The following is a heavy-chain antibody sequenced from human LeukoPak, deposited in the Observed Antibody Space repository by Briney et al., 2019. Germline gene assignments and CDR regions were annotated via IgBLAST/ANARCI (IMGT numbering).Heavy chain of an antibody. CDR2: IYHSGST. D-gene: IGHD5-12*01. V-gene: IGHV4-38-2*02. J-gene: IGHJ4*02. CDR3: ARGWWLRFHFDY. CDR1: GYSISSGYY. Sequence: PSETLSLTCTVSGYSISSGYYWGWIRQPPGKGLEWIGSIYHSGSTYYNPSLKSRVTISVDTSKNQFSLKLSSVTAADTAVYYCARGWWLRFHFDYWGQGTLVTVSS.